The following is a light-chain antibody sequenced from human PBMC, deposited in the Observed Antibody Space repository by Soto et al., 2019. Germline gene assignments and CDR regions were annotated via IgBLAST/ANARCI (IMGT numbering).Light chain of an antibody. CDR2: DNN. CDR3: GTWDGSLSAVV. CDR1: SSNIGNNY. J-gene: IGLJ2*01. V-gene: IGLV1-51*01. Sequence: QAVVTQPPSVSAAPGQKVTISCSGISSNIGNNYVSWYQQLPGTAPKLLIYDNNKRPSGIPDRFSGSKSGTSATLGITGLQTGDEADYYCGTWDGSLSAVVFGGGTKVTVL.